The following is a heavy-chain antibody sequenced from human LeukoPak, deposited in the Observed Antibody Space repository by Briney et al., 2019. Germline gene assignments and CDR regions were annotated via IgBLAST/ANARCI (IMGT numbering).Heavy chain of an antibody. J-gene: IGHJ3*02. V-gene: IGHV4-59*01. CDR3: ARDRGTGFFDI. D-gene: IGHD3-10*01. Sequence: PSETLSLTCTVSGGSISSYYWSWIRQPPGKGLEWIGYIYYSGSTNYNPSLKSRVTISVDTSKNQFSLKLSSVTAADTAVYYCARDRGTGFFDIWGQGTMVTVSS. CDR1: GGSISSYY. CDR2: IYYSGST.